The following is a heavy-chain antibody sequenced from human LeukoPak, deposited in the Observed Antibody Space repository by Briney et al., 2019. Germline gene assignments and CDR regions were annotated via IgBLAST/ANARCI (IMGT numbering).Heavy chain of an antibody. V-gene: IGHV3-33*01. CDR3: ARGGPHDPHDY. Sequence: GRSLRLSCAASGFTFSSYGMHWVRQAPGKGLEWVAVIWYDGSNKYYADSVKGRFTISRDNAKNSLYLQMNSLRAEDTAVYYCARGGPHDPHDYWGQGTLVTVSS. J-gene: IGHJ4*02. D-gene: IGHD3-16*01. CDR1: GFTFSSYG. CDR2: IWYDGSNK.